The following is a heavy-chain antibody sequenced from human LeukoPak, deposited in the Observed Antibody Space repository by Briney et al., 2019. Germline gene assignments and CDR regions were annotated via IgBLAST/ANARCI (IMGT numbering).Heavy chain of an antibody. CDR3: ARGGPGMDV. D-gene: IGHD1-26*01. CDR1: GGSVSSYY. V-gene: IGHV4-59*02. J-gene: IGHJ6*02. Sequence: SETLSLTCTVSGGSVSSYYWSWIRQPAGKGLEWIGYIYHSGSTYYNPSLKSRVTISVDRSKNQFSLKLSSVTAADTAVYYCARGGPGMDVWGQGTTVTVSS. CDR2: IYHSGST.